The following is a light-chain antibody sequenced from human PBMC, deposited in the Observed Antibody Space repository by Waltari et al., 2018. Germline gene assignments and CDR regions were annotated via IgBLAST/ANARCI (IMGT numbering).Light chain of an antibody. CDR3: LQRNNWPPT. Sequence: EIIFTQSPATLSLSPGDRATLSCRASQSPSNSLSWYQQKPGQAPRLLIYNAITRATGNPGRFRGSGSGTDFTLTIGSLEPEDSAVYFCLQRNNWPPTFGGGTTVEIK. CDR2: NAI. CDR1: QSPSNS. V-gene: IGKV3-11*01. J-gene: IGKJ4*02.